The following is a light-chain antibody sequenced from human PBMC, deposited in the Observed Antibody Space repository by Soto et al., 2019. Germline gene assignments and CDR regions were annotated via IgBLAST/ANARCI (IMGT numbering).Light chain of an antibody. CDR2: DVS. V-gene: IGLV2-11*01. J-gene: IGLJ1*01. Sequence: QSALTQPRSVSGSPGQSFTISCSGTISDVGGYNYVSWYQQHPGKAPKLMIYDVSKRPSGVPDRFSGSKSGNTASLTISGLQAEDEADYYCCSYAGRYTYVFGTATKPTV. CDR3: CSYAGRYTYV. CDR1: ISDVGGYNY.